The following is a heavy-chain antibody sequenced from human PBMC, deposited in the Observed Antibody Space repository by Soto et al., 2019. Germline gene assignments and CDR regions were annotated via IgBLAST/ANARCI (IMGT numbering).Heavy chain of an antibody. V-gene: IGHV1-69*12. CDR1: GGTFSSYA. CDR3: ASQLTGDYYYYGMDV. CDR2: IIPIFGTA. J-gene: IGHJ6*02. Sequence: QVQLVQSGAEMKKPGSSVKVSCKASGGTFSSYAISWVRQAPGQGLDWMGGIIPIFGTADYAQKFQGRVTITADESTSTAYMELSSLRSEDTAVYYCASQLTGDYYYYGMDVWGQGTTVTVSS. D-gene: IGHD7-27*01.